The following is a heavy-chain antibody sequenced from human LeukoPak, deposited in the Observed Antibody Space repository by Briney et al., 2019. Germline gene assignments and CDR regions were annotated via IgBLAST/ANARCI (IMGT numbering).Heavy chain of an antibody. D-gene: IGHD5-18*01. J-gene: IGHJ4*02. Sequence: SETLSLTCAVYGGSFSGYYWSWIRQPPGKGLEWIGEINHSGSTNYNPSLKSRVTISVDTSKHQFSLKLSSVTAADTAVYYCARGARGYSYTYWGQGTLVTVSS. CDR2: INHSGST. CDR3: ARGARGYSYTY. CDR1: GGSFSGYY. V-gene: IGHV4-34*01.